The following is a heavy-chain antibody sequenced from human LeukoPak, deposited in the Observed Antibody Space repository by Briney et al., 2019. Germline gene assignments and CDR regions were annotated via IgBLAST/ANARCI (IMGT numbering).Heavy chain of an antibody. CDR2: ISWNSGSI. CDR1: GFTFDDYA. Sequence: PGGSLRLSCAASGFTFDDYAMHWVRQAPGKGLEWASGISWNSGSIGYADSVKGRFTISRDNAKNSLYLQMNSLRAEDTALYYCAKSEDSSSWSYYFDYWGQGTLVTVSS. V-gene: IGHV3-9*01. D-gene: IGHD6-13*01. CDR3: AKSEDSSSWSYYFDY. J-gene: IGHJ4*02.